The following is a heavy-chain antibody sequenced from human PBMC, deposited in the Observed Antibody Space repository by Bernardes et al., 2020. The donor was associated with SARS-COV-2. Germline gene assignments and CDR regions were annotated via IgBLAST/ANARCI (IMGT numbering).Heavy chain of an antibody. D-gene: IGHD1-26*01. CDR3: ARSGTYPDAFDI. V-gene: IGHV1-69*01. Sequence: KVSCKTSGNTFTSYAVIWVRQAPGQGLECMGGIIPLFGTTNYAQNFQGRVTIAADESTSTVYMELSSLRSEDTAMYYCARSGTYPDAFDIWGQGTMVTVAS. CDR1: GNTFTSYA. CDR2: IIPLFGTT. J-gene: IGHJ3*02.